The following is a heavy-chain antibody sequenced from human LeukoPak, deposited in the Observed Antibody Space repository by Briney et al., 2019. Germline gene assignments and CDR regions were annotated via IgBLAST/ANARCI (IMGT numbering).Heavy chain of an antibody. V-gene: IGHV3-23*01. CDR1: GFTLSSDA. CDR3: AKCSRSTYASGWCNWIDP. Sequence: PGGSLRLSCAASGFTLSSDAMNWVRLAPGKGLEWVSSISGSGGDTYYADSVKGRFAISRDNSKNTIYLQMNRLRAEDAAIYYCAKCSRSTYASGWCNWIDPWGQGTLVTVSS. J-gene: IGHJ5*02. CDR2: ISGSGGDT. D-gene: IGHD6-19*01.